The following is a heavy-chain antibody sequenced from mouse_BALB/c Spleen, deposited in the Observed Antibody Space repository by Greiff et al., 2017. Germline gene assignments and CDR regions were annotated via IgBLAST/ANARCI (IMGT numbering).Heavy chain of an antibody. CDR1: GFTFSDYY. J-gene: IGHJ3*01. V-gene: IGHV5-4*02. CDR3: ARVGHEAPGFAY. D-gene: IGHD3-3*01. CDR2: ISDGGSYT. Sequence: EVNLVESGGGLVKPGGSLKLSCAASGFTFSDYYMYWVRQTPEKRLEWVATISDGGSYTYYPDSVKGRFTISRDNAKNNLYLQMSSLKSEDTAMYYCARVGHEAPGFAYWGQGTLVTVSA.